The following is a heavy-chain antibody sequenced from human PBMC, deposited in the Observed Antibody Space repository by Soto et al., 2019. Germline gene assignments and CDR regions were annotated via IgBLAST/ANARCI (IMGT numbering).Heavy chain of an antibody. D-gene: IGHD4-17*01. V-gene: IGHV3-66*01. CDR2: IYSGGST. J-gene: IGHJ4*02. CDR3: ARGNDYGDYFPEEFDY. Sequence: EVQLVESGGGLVQPGGSLRLSCAASEFTVSSNNMSWVRQAPGKGLEWVSVIYSGGSTYYADSVKGRFTISRYNSKNTLYLQMNSLRAEDTAVYYCARGNDYGDYFPEEFDYWGQGTQVTVST. CDR1: EFTVSSNN.